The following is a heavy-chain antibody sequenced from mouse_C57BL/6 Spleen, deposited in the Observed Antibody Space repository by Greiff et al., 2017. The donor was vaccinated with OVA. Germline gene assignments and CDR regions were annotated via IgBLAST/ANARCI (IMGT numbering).Heavy chain of an antibody. Sequence: VQLQQSGAELVRPGASVKLSCTASGFNIKDDYMHWVKQRPEQGLEWIGWIDPENGDTEYASKFQGKATITADTSSNTAYLQLSSLTSEDTAVYYCTLYYYGSSYRAWFAYWGQGTLVTVSA. V-gene: IGHV14-4*01. CDR3: TLYYYGSSYRAWFAY. CDR2: IDPENGDT. D-gene: IGHD1-1*01. CDR1: GFNIKDDY. J-gene: IGHJ3*01.